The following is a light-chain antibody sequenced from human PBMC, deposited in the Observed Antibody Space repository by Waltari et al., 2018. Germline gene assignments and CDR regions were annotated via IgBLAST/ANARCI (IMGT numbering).Light chain of an antibody. CDR1: QSVDSA. Sequence: RRASQSVDSALIRYKQKPCQAPRRLIYGASARATGIPDSFSGSGFGTDFSLTISRLEPEDFAVYYCQRNDRLPVTFGQGTKVEIK. CDR2: GAS. J-gene: IGKJ1*01. V-gene: IGKV3-20*01. CDR3: QRNDRLPVT.